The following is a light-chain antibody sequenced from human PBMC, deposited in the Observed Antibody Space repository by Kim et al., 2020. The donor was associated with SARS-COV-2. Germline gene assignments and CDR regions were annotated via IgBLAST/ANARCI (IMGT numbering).Light chain of an antibody. CDR1: SSNIGAGYD. CDR3: QSYDSSLSGVV. CDR2: GNS. J-gene: IGLJ2*01. Sequence: GVTISCTGSSSNIGAGYDVHWYQQLPGTSPKLLIYGNSNRPSGVPDRFSGSTSGTSASLAITGLQAEDEADYYCQSYDSSLSGVVFGGGTQLTVL. V-gene: IGLV1-40*01.